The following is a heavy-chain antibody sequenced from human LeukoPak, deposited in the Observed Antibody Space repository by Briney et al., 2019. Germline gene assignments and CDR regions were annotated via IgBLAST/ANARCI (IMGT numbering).Heavy chain of an antibody. J-gene: IGHJ4*02. CDR1: GFIFNKAW. V-gene: IGHV3-15*01. CDR3: TPVMVEDRGF. CDR2: IKSNNDGGTT. D-gene: IGHD2-21*01. Sequence: GGSLRLSCAASGFIFNKAWMNWVRQAPGKGPEWVGRIKSNNDGGTTDYASRVEGIFIIARDDSKNTIYLQMNRLIIDDTAIYYCTPVMVEDRGFWGQGTLVTVSS.